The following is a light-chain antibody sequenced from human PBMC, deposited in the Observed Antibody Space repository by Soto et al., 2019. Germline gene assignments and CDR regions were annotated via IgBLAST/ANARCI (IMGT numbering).Light chain of an antibody. CDR1: QSISRY. J-gene: IGKJ3*01. CDR3: QQSYSTPRFT. V-gene: IGKV1-39*01. Sequence: DIQMTQSPSSLSASVGDTVTITCRASQSISRYLNWYQQKPGKAPRLLIYAASSLQSGVPSRFSGSGSGTDFTLTISSLQPEDFATYYCQQSYSTPRFTFGPGTKVDIK. CDR2: AAS.